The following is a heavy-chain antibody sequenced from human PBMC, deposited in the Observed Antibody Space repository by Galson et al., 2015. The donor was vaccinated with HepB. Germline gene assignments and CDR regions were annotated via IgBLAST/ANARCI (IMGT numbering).Heavy chain of an antibody. CDR3: TTVEYSSWNDAFDI. V-gene: IGHV3-15*01. J-gene: IGHJ3*02. CDR2: IKSKTDGGTT. Sequence: SLRLSCAASGFTFSNAWMSWVRQAPGKGLEWVGRIKSKTDGGTTDYAAPVKGRFTISRDDSKNTLYLQMNSLKTEDTAVYYCTTVEYSSWNDAFDIWGQGTMVTVSS. CDR1: GFTFSNAW. D-gene: IGHD6-6*01.